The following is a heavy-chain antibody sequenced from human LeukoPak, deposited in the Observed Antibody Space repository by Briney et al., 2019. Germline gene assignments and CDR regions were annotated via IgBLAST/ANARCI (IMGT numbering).Heavy chain of an antibody. V-gene: IGHV1-58*02. D-gene: IGHD1-26*01. Sequence: SVKVSCKASGFTFTSSAMQWVRQAGGQRLEWIRWIVVGSVNTNYDQKFQERVTITRDMYTSTANMELCSLRSEDTAVYYCAAVGAPSGSYSGHYFDYWGQGTMVTVSS. J-gene: IGHJ4*02. CDR1: GFTFTSSA. CDR3: AAVGAPSGSYSGHYFDY. CDR2: IVVGSVNT.